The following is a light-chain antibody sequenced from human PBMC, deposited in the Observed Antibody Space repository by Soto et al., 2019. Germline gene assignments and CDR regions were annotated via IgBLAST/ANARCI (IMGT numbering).Light chain of an antibody. Sequence: QSVLTQPPSVSGAPGQRVIISCTGSSSNIGAGRDVHWCRQFPGEAPKFLISDSNHRPSGVPDRFSVSKSGASASLAITGLRAEDEGDYFCQSYGTSLSGLYVFGTGTKVTVL. CDR1: SSNIGAGRD. V-gene: IGLV1-40*01. CDR3: QSYGTSLSGLYV. CDR2: DSN. J-gene: IGLJ1*01.